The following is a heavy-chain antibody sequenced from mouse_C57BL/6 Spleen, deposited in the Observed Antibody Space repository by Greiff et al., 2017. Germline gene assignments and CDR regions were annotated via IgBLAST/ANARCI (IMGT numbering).Heavy chain of an antibody. Sequence: QVQLQQPGAELVKPGASVKLSCKASGYTFTSYWMQWVKQRPGQGLEWIGEIDPSDSYTNYNQKFKGKATLTVDTSSSTAYMQLSSLTSDDSAVYYCAIFYYGISYWYFDVWGTGTTVTVSS. J-gene: IGHJ1*03. CDR3: AIFYYGISYWYFDV. D-gene: IGHD1-1*01. V-gene: IGHV1-50*01. CDR2: IDPSDSYT. CDR1: GYTFTSYW.